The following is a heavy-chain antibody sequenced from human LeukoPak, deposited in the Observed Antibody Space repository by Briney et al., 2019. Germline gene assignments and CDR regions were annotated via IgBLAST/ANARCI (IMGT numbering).Heavy chain of an antibody. D-gene: IGHD6-13*01. V-gene: IGHV3-48*04. CDR3: ARDALYSSSWAYAFDI. Sequence: PGGSLRLSCAASGFTFRSYSMAWVRQAPGKGLEWISYIDNSGRIIYYVDFLKGRFTISRDNAKNSLYLQMNSLRAEDAAVYYCARDALYSSSWAYAFDIWGQGTMVTVSS. CDR1: GFTFRSYS. J-gene: IGHJ3*02. CDR2: IDNSGRII.